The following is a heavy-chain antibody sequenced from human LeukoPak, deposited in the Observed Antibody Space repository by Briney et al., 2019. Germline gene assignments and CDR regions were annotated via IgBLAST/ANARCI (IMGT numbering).Heavy chain of an antibody. CDR1: NGSISSYF. J-gene: IGHJ4*02. CDR3: AREETTRSQRAFDY. Sequence: SETLSLTCTVSNGSISSYFWSCIRQPAGKGLEWIGRIHTSGTTNYNPSLKSRVTMSVDTSKNQFSLELSSVTAADTAVYFCAREETTRSQRAFDYWGQGTLVTVSS. CDR2: IHTSGTT. V-gene: IGHV4-4*07. D-gene: IGHD2-15*01.